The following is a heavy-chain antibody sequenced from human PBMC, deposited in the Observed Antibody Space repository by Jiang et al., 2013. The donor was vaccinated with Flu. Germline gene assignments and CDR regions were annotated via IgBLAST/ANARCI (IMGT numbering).Heavy chain of an antibody. CDR2: INTNTGNP. J-gene: IGHJ4*02. D-gene: IGHD6-13*01. Sequence: EWMGWINTNTGNPTYAQGFTGRFVFSLDTSVSTAYLQISSLKAEDTAVYYCARVGIAAAGSYYFDYWGQGTLVTVSS. V-gene: IGHV7-4-1*02. CDR3: ARVGIAAAGSYYFDY.